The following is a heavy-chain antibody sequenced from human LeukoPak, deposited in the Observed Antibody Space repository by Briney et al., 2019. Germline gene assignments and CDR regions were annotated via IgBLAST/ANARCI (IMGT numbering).Heavy chain of an antibody. CDR1: GYTFTGYY. D-gene: IGHD5-18*01. V-gene: IGHV7-4-1*02. Sequence: ASVKVSCKASGYTFTGYYMHWVRQAPGQGLGWMGWINPNSGNPTYAQGFTGRFVFSLDTSVSTAYLQISSLKAEDTAVYYCARKGGFRGYSYGDYWGQGTLVTVSS. CDR3: ARKGGFRGYSYGDY. J-gene: IGHJ4*02. CDR2: INPNSGNP.